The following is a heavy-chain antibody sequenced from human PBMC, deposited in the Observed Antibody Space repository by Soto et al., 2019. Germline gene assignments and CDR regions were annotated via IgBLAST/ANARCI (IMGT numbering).Heavy chain of an antibody. CDR2: ISGSGGST. Sequence: PGGSLRLSCAASGFTFSSYAMSWVRQAPGKGLEWVSAISGSGGSTYYADSVKGRFTISRDNSKNTLYLQMNSLRAEDTAVYYCAKDRYSSSWFHKYYYYGMDVWGQGTTVTVSS. D-gene: IGHD6-13*01. V-gene: IGHV3-23*01. CDR3: AKDRYSSSWFHKYYYYGMDV. CDR1: GFTFSSYA. J-gene: IGHJ6*02.